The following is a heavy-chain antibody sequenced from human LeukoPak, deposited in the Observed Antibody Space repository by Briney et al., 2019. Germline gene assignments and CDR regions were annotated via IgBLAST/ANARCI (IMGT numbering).Heavy chain of an antibody. V-gene: IGHV3-33*01. D-gene: IGHD3-3*01. CDR3: ARDRTVGVPGTLYFDF. CDR2: IWYDGSNK. Sequence: PGGSLRLSCAASGFTFSSYGMHWVRQAPGKGLEWVAVIWYDGSNKYYADSVKGRFTISRDTKNTLYLQMNSLRAEDTALYYCARDRTVGVPGTLYFDFWGRGTLVTVSS. CDR1: GFTFSSYG. J-gene: IGHJ4*02.